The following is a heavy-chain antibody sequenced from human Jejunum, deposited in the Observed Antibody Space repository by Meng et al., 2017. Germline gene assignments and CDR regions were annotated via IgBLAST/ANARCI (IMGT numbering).Heavy chain of an antibody. Sequence: ASVKVSCKASGYTFTGYYMHWVRQAPGQGLEWMGRIHPNSGGTNYAQKFQGRVTMTRDTSISTAYMELSRLTSDDTAFYYCTKGGYSGHDNSFDHWGQGTLVTVSS. J-gene: IGHJ4*02. D-gene: IGHD5-12*01. V-gene: IGHV1-2*06. CDR2: IHPNSGGT. CDR3: TKGGYSGHDNSFDH. CDR1: GYTFTGYY.